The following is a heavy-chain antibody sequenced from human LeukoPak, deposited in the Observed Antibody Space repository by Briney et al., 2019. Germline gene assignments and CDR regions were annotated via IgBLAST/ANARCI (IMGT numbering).Heavy chain of an antibody. CDR1: GFTFSDYY. J-gene: IGHJ6*02. CDR2: ISSSGSTI. D-gene: IGHD6-6*01. CDR3: ARDQKARSYYYYYGMDV. Sequence: GGSLRLSCAASGFTFSDYYMSWIRQAPGKGLEWVSYISSSGSTIYYADSVKGRFTISRDNAKNSLYLQMNSLRAEDTAVYYCARDQKARSYYYYYGMDVWGQGTTVTVSS. V-gene: IGHV3-11*01.